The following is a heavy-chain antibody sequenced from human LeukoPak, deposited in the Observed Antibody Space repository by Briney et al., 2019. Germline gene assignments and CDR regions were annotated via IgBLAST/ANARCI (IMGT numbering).Heavy chain of an antibody. CDR3: ARHEIAAAGNWFDP. CDR2: IYYSGST. V-gene: IGHV4-39*01. CDR1: GGSISSSGYY. J-gene: IGHJ5*02. Sequence: SETLSLTCTVSGGSISSSGYYWAWIRQPPGKGLEWIGSIYYSGSTYYNPSLKSRVTISVDTSKNQFSLKLSSVTAADTAVYSCARHEIAAAGNWFDPWGQGTLVTVSS. D-gene: IGHD6-13*01.